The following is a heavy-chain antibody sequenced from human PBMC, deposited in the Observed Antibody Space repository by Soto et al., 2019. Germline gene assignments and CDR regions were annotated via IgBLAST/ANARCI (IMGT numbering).Heavy chain of an antibody. CDR2: ISSSGNT. CDR1: DGSISNFY. CDR3: ARAPMVLSHYSLDS. Sequence: PSETLSLTYTVSDGSISNFYGSWIRQPPGKGLEWIGYISSSGNTNYNPSLKSRVPISVDTSKNQFSLNLTSVTAADTAVYYCARAPMVLSHYSLDSWGQGTPVTVSS. J-gene: IGHJ4*02. D-gene: IGHD3-10*01. V-gene: IGHV4-59*01.